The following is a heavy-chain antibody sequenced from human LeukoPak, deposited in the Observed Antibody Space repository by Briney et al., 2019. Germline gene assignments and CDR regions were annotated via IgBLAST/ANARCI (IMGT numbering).Heavy chain of an antibody. CDR1: GYTFTSYD. Sequence: ASVKVSCKASGYTFTSYDINWVRRATGQGLEGMGWMNPNSGNTGYAQKFQGRVTMTRNTYISTAYMELSSLRYEDTAVYYCARVSGYDFYYYYYYMDVWGKGTTVTISS. CDR3: ARVSGYDFYYYYYYMDV. J-gene: IGHJ6*03. D-gene: IGHD5-12*01. CDR2: MNPNSGNT. V-gene: IGHV1-8*01.